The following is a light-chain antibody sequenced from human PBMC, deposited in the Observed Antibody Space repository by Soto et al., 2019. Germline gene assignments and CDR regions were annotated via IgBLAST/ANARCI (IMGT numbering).Light chain of an antibody. Sequence: QSALTQPASVSGSPGQSITISCTGTSSDVGGYNYVSWYQQHPGKAPKLMIYEVNNCPSGVSNRFSGSKSGNTASLTISGLQAEDEADYYCSSFTRSSTWLFGGGTKLTVL. J-gene: IGLJ3*02. CDR1: SSDVGGYNY. V-gene: IGLV2-14*01. CDR2: EVN. CDR3: SSFTRSSTWL.